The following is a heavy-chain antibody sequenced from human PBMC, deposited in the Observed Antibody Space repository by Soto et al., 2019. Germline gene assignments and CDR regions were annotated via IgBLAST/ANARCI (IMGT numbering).Heavy chain of an antibody. CDR1: GFTFSSYS. CDR2: ISSSSNTI. Sequence: GGSLRLSCAASGFTFSSYSMNWVRQAPGKGLQWISYISSSSNTIYYADSVKGRFTISRDNAKNTLYLQMNSLRDEDTAVYYCAKEEALDHDFDYWGQGTLVTVSS. CDR3: AKEEALDHDFDY. V-gene: IGHV3-48*02. J-gene: IGHJ4*02.